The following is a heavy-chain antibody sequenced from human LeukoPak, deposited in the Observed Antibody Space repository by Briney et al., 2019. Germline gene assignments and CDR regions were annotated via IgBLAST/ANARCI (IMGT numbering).Heavy chain of an antibody. Sequence: PGGSLRLSCVASGFTFSSSWMSWVRQAPGKGLEWVSIINGNGGHTDYADSVKGRFTISRDNSKKTLYLQMNSLRAEDTAVYYCAKDPNGDYFGAFDMWGHGTMVTVSS. D-gene: IGHD4-17*01. CDR1: GFTFSSSW. J-gene: IGHJ3*02. V-gene: IGHV3-23*01. CDR2: INGNGGHT. CDR3: AKDPNGDYFGAFDM.